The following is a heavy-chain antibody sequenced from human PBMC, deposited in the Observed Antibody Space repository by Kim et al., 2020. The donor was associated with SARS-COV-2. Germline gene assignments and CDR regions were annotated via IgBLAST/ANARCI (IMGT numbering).Heavy chain of an antibody. Sequence: SETLSLTCTVSGGSISSSSYYWGWIRQPPGKGLEWIGSIYYSGSTYYNPSLKSRVTISVDTSKNQFSLKLSSVTAADTAVYYCARLYYDILTGYRFDPWGQGTLVTVSS. V-gene: IGHV4-39*01. D-gene: IGHD3-9*01. J-gene: IGHJ5*02. CDR2: IYYSGST. CDR3: ARLYYDILTGYRFDP. CDR1: GGSISSSSYY.